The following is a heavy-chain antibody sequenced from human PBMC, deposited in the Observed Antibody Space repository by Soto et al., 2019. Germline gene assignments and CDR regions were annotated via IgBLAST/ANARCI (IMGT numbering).Heavy chain of an antibody. J-gene: IGHJ3*02. Sequence: SLRLSCAASGFTFSSYEMNWVRQAPGKGLEWVSYISSSGSTIYYADSVKGRFTISRDNAKNSPYLQMNSLRAEDTAVYYCARVITGTLDAFDIWGQGTMVTVSS. V-gene: IGHV3-48*03. CDR2: ISSSGSTI. CDR3: ARVITGTLDAFDI. CDR1: GFTFSSYE. D-gene: IGHD1-7*01.